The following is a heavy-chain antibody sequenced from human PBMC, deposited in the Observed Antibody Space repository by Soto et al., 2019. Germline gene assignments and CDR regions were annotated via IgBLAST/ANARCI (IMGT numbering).Heavy chain of an antibody. CDR2: IKSKTDGGTR. CDR1: SFSFSNAW. J-gene: IGHJ4*01. D-gene: IGHD3-9*01. CDR3: TYLHYDILTASIRYYFYY. V-gene: IGHV3-15*01. Sequence: PGGSQTVSCEPSSFSFSNAWMSWVRQAPGKGPEWADHIKSKTDGGTRDSAAPVKGRFTNSRDDSKYTLYLQMNGLKIEDTAVYYCTYLHYDILTASIRYYFYYSGRRSLGADSS.